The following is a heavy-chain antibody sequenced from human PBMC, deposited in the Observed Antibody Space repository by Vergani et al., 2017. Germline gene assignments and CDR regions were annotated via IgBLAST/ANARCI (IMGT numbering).Heavy chain of an antibody. CDR3: AKRDYYDSSGYYYNYYFDY. CDR2: IWYDGSNK. Sequence: QVQLVESGGGVVQPGRSLRLSCAASQFTFSSYGMHWVRQAPGKGLEWVAVIWYDGSNKYYADSVKGRFTISRDNSKNTLYLQMNSLRAEDTAVEYCAKRDYYDSSGYYYNYYFDYWGQGTLVTVSS. CDR1: QFTFSSYG. J-gene: IGHJ4*02. D-gene: IGHD3-22*01. V-gene: IGHV3-33*06.